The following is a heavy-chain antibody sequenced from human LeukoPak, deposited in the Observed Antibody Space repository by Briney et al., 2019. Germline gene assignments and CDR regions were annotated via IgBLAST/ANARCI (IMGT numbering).Heavy chain of an antibody. J-gene: IGHJ4*02. V-gene: IGHV3-66*01. CDR2: IYSGGST. Sequence: GGSLRLSCAAPGFTVSSNYMSWVRQAPGKGLEWVSVIYSGGSTYYADSVKGRFTISRDNSKNTLYLQMNSLRAEDTAVYYCARDRPYDSSGYYYVLWGQGTLVTVSS. CDR1: GFTVSSNY. D-gene: IGHD3-22*01. CDR3: ARDRPYDSSGYYYVL.